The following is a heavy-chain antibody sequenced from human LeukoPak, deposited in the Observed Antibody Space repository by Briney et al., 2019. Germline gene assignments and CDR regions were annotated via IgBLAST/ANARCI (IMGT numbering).Heavy chain of an antibody. V-gene: IGHV4-30-2*01. D-gene: IGHD3-3*01. CDR1: GGSISSGGYS. CDR3: ARDGHGSGPHRVIDP. J-gene: IGHJ5*02. CDR2: IYHSGST. Sequence: PSETLSLTCGVSGGSISSGGYSWSWIRQPPGKGLEWIGYIYHSGSTYYNPSLKSRVTISVDRSKNQFSLKLSSVTAADTAVYYCARDGHGSGPHRVIDPWGQGTLVTVSS.